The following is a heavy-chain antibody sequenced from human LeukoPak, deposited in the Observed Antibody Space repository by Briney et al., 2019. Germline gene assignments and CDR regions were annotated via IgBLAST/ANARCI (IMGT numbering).Heavy chain of an antibody. CDR1: GGSISSGSYY. D-gene: IGHD2-2*01. J-gene: IGHJ4*02. CDR3: ARGGYCSSTSCSSYFDY. CDR2: IYTSGST. V-gene: IGHV4-61*02. Sequence: SETLSLTCTVSGGSISSGSYYWSWIRQPAGKGLEWIGRIYTSGSTNYNPSLKGRVTISVDTSKNQFSLKLSSVTAADTAVYYCARGGYCSSTSCSSYFDYWGQGTLVTVSS.